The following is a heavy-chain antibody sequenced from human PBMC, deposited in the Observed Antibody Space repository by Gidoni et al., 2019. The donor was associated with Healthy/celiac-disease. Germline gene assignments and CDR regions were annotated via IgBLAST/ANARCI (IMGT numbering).Heavy chain of an antibody. J-gene: IGHJ3*02. CDR1: GYSISSGYY. V-gene: IGHV4-38-2*02. Sequence: QVQLQESGPGLVKPSETLSLTCAVSGYSISSGYYWGWILQPPGKGLELSGSIYHSGSTYYNPSLKSRVTRSVDTSKNQFSLKLSFVTAADTAVYYCARDKTMIGDAFDIWGQGTMVTVSS. CDR3: ARDKTMIGDAFDI. D-gene: IGHD3-22*01. CDR2: IYHSGST.